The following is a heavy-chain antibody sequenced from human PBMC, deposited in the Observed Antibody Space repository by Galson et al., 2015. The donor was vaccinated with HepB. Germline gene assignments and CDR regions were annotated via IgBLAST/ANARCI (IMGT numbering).Heavy chain of an antibody. CDR3: AREGGEVEGLWFGELLGFAFDI. V-gene: IGHV3-30*03. Sequence: SLRLSCAASGFTFSSYGMHWVRQAPGKGLEWVAVISYDGSNKYYADSVKGRFTISRDNSKNTLYLQMNSLRAEDTAVYYCAREGGEVEGLWFGELLGFAFDIWGQGTMVTVSS. CDR2: ISYDGSNK. J-gene: IGHJ3*02. D-gene: IGHD3-10*01. CDR1: GFTFSSYG.